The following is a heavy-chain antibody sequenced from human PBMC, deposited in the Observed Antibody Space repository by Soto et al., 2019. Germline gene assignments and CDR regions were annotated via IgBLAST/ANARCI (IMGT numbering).Heavy chain of an antibody. D-gene: IGHD1-7*01. J-gene: IGHJ4*02. CDR2: SSATGAGT. CDR3: AKDRRAGGNYGFYSDF. V-gene: IGHV3-23*01. CDR1: GFTFSSYG. Sequence: EVQLLESGGGLVQPGGSLRLSCAASGFTFSSYGMTWVRQAPGKGLELVSFSSATGAGTYYADSVKGRFTISRDNSKNTLYLQMTSLRADDTAVYYCAKDRRAGGNYGFYSDFWGQGALVFVSS.